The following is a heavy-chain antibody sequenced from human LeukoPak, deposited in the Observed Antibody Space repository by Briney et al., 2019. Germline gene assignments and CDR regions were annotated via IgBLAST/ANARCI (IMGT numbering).Heavy chain of an antibody. J-gene: IGHJ6*02. V-gene: IGHV4-4*07. CDR3: ARTTLKDGLDV. CDR2: IHSSGSI. Sequence: SETLTLTCTVSGGSISIFYWICIRQPAGKGLDWIGRIHSSGSINHNPSLKSRVTLSVDTSKNQFSLKLTSVAAADTAVYYCARTTLKDGLDVWGQGTTVTVSS. D-gene: IGHD1-1*01. CDR1: GGSISIFY.